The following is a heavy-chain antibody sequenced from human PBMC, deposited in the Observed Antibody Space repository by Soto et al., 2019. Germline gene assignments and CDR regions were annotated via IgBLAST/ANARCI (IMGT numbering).Heavy chain of an antibody. Sequence: QITLKESSPTLVKPTQTLTLTCTFSGFSLSSTRMAVGWIRQPPGKALEWLALIYWDDDKRSGPFLKSRLTITKDTSKNQVVLTMSNMDPVDTARYYCAHIVVAGLGYYFDYWGQGTLVTVSS. J-gene: IGHJ4*02. D-gene: IGHD6-19*01. V-gene: IGHV2-5*05. CDR2: IYWDDDK. CDR1: GFSLSSTRMA. CDR3: AHIVVAGLGYYFDY.